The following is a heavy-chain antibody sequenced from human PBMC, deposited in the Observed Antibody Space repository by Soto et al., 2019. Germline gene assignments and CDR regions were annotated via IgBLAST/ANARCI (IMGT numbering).Heavy chain of an antibody. D-gene: IGHD5-18*01. CDR2: IYTSGST. CDR1: GGSISSYY. Sequence: SKTLSLTCTGSGGSISSYYWSWIRQPAGKGLEWIGRIYTSGSTNYNPSLKSRVTMSVDTSKNQFSLKLSSVTAADTAVYYCARGPSRYSSGYSYVGHFDHWGPGPLVTVSS. V-gene: IGHV4-4*07. J-gene: IGHJ4*02. CDR3: ARGPSRYSSGYSYVGHFDH.